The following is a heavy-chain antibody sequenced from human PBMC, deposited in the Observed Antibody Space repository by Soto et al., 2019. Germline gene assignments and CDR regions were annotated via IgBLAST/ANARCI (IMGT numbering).Heavy chain of an antibody. CDR3: ARLASLLQPIDS. CDR1: GYTFTNYW. D-gene: IGHD4-4*01. CDR2: IFPRDFDV. V-gene: IGHV5-51*01. J-gene: IGHJ5*01. Sequence: GESLKISCQTSGYTFTNYWIGWVRQMPGGGLEWLGLIFPRDFDVRYSPSFEGQVTISADRSTATALLQWRSLEASDTALYFCARLASLLQPIDSWGQGTPVTVSS.